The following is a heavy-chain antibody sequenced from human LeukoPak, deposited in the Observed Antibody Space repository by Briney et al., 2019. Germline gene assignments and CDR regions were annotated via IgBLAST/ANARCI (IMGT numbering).Heavy chain of an antibody. V-gene: IGHV1-2*02. CDR1: GYTFTSYG. D-gene: IGHD2-15*01. J-gene: IGHJ4*02. CDR3: ARDIVVVVAATPALDY. Sequence: VASVKVSCKASGYTFTSYGISWVRQAPGQGLEWMGWINPNSGGTNYAQKFQGRVTMTRDTSISTAYMELSRLRSDDTAVYYCARDIVVVVAATPALDYWGQGTLVTVSS. CDR2: INPNSGGT.